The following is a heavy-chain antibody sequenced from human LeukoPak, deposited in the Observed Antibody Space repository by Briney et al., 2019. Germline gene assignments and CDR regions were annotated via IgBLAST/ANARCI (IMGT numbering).Heavy chain of an antibody. CDR3: AKAYCSGGSCYYDY. CDR1: GFTFSSYA. D-gene: IGHD2-15*01. V-gene: IGHV3-23*01. CDR2: ISGSGGST. J-gene: IGHJ4*02. Sequence: PGGSLRLSCAASGFTFSSYAMSWVRQAPGKGLEWVSAISGSGGSTYYADSVKGRFTISRDNSKNTLYLQMNSLRAEDTAVYYCAKAYCSGGSCYYDYWGQGTLVTVSS.